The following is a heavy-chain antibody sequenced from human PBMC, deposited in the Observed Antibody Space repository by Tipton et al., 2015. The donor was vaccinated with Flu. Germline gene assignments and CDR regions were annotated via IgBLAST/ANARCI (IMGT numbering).Heavy chain of an antibody. CDR1: GFKFDDYA. J-gene: IGHJ4*02. V-gene: IGHV3-9*01. CDR3: ATLTGDDY. CDR2: ISWNSGNI. Sequence: SLRLSCAASGFKFDDYAMHWVRQAPGKGLEWVSGISWNSGNIGYADSVRGRFTISRDNTKKSLSLQLNSLRAEDTAIYYCATLTGDDYWGQGILVTVSS. D-gene: IGHD7-27*01.